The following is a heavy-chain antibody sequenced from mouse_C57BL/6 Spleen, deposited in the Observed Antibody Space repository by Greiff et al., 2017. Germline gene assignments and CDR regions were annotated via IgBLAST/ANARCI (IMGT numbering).Heavy chain of an antibody. Sequence: VQRVESGGGLVKPGGSLKLSCAASGFTFSSYTMYWVRQTPGKRLEWVATIRGGGGNTNYPDSVKGRFTMSRDNAKNTLDLQMSRLGYEDTAGYYCARHQHGSRYYLDYWGKGTTLTVSS. CDR3: ARHQHGSRYYLDY. CDR1: GFTFSSYT. CDR2: IRGGGGNT. V-gene: IGHV5-9*04. D-gene: IGHD1-1*01. J-gene: IGHJ2*01.